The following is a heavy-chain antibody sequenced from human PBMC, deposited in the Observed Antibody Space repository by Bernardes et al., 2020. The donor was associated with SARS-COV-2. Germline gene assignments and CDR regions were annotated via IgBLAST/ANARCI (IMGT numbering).Heavy chain of an antibody. CDR1: GFTFSSYG. V-gene: IGHV3-33*01. CDR3: ARDGNYDILRYGMDV. CDR2: IWYDGSNK. Sequence: SRRRSVAASGFTFSSYGMHWVRQAPGKGLEWVAVIWYDGSNKYYADSVKGRFTISRDNSKNTLYLQMNSLRAEDTAVYYCARDGNYDILRYGMDVWGQGTTVTVSS. J-gene: IGHJ6*02. D-gene: IGHD3-9*01.